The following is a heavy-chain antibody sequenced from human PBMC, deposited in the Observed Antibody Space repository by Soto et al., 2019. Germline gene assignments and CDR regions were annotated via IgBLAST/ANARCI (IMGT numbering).Heavy chain of an antibody. Sequence: PGGSLRLSCAASGFTFNNYAMTWVRQAPGKGLEWVSGVSSGGGSTYYADSMKDRFAISRDNSKNMVYLHVNSLRAEDTAIYYCGKGKTGYSYGHFDDWGQGTLVTVSS. D-gene: IGHD5-18*01. CDR2: VSSGGGST. CDR3: GKGKTGYSYGHFDD. J-gene: IGHJ4*02. CDR1: GFTFNNYA. V-gene: IGHV3-23*01.